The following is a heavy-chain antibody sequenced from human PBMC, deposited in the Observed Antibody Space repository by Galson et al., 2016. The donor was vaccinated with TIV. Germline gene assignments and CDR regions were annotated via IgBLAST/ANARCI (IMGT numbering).Heavy chain of an antibody. CDR3: ARVAGTSTWSHDDDAFDL. V-gene: IGHV1-46*03. Sequence: SVKVSCKASGYIFTSHYMHWVRQAPGLGLEWMGIINPSGGRTTYAQKFQGRVTMPRATSTTTVYMELSSPKSEDPAVYFCARVAGTSTWSHDDDAFDLWGQGTMVSVSS. CDR2: INPSGGRT. J-gene: IGHJ3*01. CDR1: GYIFTSHY. D-gene: IGHD6-13*01.